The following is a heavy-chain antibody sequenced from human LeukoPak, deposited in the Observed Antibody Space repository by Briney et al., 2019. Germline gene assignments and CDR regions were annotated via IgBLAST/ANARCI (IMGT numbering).Heavy chain of an antibody. Sequence: SETLSLTCTVSDYSIRSGYYWGWIRQPPGKGPEWIGSIHHSGSTHYNPSLKSRVTIVVDTSKKQFSLKLSSVTAADTAVYYCARDLLHRGYAFDIWGQGTMVTVSS. CDR3: ARDLLHRGYAFDI. CDR1: DYSIRSGYY. V-gene: IGHV4-38-2*02. J-gene: IGHJ3*02. D-gene: IGHD5-12*01. CDR2: IHHSGST.